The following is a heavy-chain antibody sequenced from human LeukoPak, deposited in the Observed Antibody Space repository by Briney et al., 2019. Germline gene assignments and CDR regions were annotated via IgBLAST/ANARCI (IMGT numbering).Heavy chain of an antibody. D-gene: IGHD3-3*01. CDR3: AKDLGPRLYDFWSGYYKGLDY. Sequence: GRSLRLSCAASGFTFDDYAMHWVRQAPGKGLEWVSGISWNSGSIGYADSAKGRFTISRDNAKNSLYLQMNSLRAEDTALYYCAKDLGPRLYDFWSGYYKGLDYWGQGTLVTVSS. CDR2: ISWNSGSI. CDR1: GFTFDDYA. J-gene: IGHJ4*02. V-gene: IGHV3-9*01.